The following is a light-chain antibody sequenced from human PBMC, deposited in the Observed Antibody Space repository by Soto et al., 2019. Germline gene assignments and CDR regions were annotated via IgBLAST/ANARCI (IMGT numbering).Light chain of an antibody. J-gene: IGLJ1*01. CDR3: SSYTRTSTLYV. V-gene: IGLV2-14*01. CDR1: TGDIGGYNY. CDR2: EVS. Sequence: QSALTQPASVSGSPGQSIPIPCTGTTGDIGGYNYVSWYQQHPGKAPKLMISEVSNRPSGVSSRFSGSKSGNTASLTISGLQAEDEADYYCSSYTRTSTLYVFGTGTKLTVL.